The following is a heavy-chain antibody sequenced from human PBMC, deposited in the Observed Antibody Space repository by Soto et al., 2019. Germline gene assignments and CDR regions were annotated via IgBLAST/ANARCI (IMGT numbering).Heavy chain of an antibody. V-gene: IGHV1-69*06. Sequence: QVQLVQSGAEVKKPGSSVKVSCKASGGTFSSYAISWVRQAPGQGLEWMGGIIPIFGTANYAQKFQGRVTITADKSTSTAYMELSSLRSEDTAVYYCATLRFYGSGLRPYGMDVWGQGTTVTVSS. J-gene: IGHJ6*02. CDR3: ATLRFYGSGLRPYGMDV. CDR2: IIPIFGTA. CDR1: GGTFSSYA. D-gene: IGHD3-10*01.